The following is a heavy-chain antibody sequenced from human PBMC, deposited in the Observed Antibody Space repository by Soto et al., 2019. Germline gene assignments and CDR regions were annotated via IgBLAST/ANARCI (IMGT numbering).Heavy chain of an antibody. CDR1: GLSLSTSGVA. V-gene: IGHV2-5*01. CDR3: ALLYDSSAFYHAFNI. D-gene: IGHD3-22*01. Sequence: SGPTLVKPRQTLTLTCTFSGLSLSTSGVAVGWMRQPPGQAPEWLALIYWNDNERYSPSLKSRLTITKDTSKNQVLLTMTNMDRVDTATYYCALLYDSSAFYHAFNIWGQGTMVTVSS. CDR2: IYWNDNE. J-gene: IGHJ3*02.